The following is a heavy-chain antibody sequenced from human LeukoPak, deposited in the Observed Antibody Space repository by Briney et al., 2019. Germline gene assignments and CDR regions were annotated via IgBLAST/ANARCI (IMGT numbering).Heavy chain of an antibody. CDR1: AFTFDDYA. CDR3: ARDGGSAVISTWRAFDI. D-gene: IGHD3-16*01. CDR2: SCWDSGTI. J-gene: IGHJ3*02. V-gene: IGHV3-9*01. Sequence: GGSLRRSCAASAFTFDDYAMHCVRQAPGKGLEWVSSSCWDSGTIDYADSVKGRFTISRDNAKNSMYLQMNSLIAEDTAFYYCARDGGSAVISTWRAFDIWGQGTMVTVSS.